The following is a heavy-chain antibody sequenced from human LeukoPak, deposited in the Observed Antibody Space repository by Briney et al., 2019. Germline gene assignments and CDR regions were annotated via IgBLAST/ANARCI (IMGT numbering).Heavy chain of an antibody. CDR3: ARVGHPTQRRVLSAVTIPTAGAFDI. D-gene: IGHD4-17*01. J-gene: IGHJ3*02. V-gene: IGHV4-34*01. Sequence: SETLSLTCAVYGGPFTTYYWSWIRQPPGKGLEWIGDIYHTGSTTYNPSLQSRVTISIDTSKNQFSLRLSSVTAADTAVYYCARVGHPTQRRVLSAVTIPTAGAFDIWGQGTLVTVSS. CDR1: GGPFTTYY. CDR2: IYHTGST.